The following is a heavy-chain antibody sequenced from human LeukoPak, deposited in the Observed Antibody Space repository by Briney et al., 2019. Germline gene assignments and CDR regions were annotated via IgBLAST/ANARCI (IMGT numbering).Heavy chain of an antibody. Sequence: ASVKVSCKASGYTFTSYAMHWVRQAPGQRLEWMGWINAGNGNTKYSQKFQGRVTITRDTSASTAYMELSSLRSEDTAVYYCARDYDILTGYYAFDIWGQGTMVTVSS. CDR2: INAGNGNT. V-gene: IGHV1-3*01. J-gene: IGHJ3*02. D-gene: IGHD3-9*01. CDR1: GYTFTSYA. CDR3: ARDYDILTGYYAFDI.